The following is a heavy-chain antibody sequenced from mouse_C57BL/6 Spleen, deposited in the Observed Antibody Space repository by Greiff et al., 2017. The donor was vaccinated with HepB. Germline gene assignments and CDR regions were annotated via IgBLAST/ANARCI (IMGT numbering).Heavy chain of an antibody. CDR1: GYSFTGYY. J-gene: IGHJ3*01. CDR2: INPSTGGT. V-gene: IGHV1-42*01. CDR3: ARRDYSPFAY. D-gene: IGHD2-12*01. Sequence: VQLQQSGPELVKPGASVKISCKASGYSFTGYYMNWVKQSPEKSLEWIGEINPSTGGTTYNQKFKAKATLTVDKSSSTAYMQLKSLTSEDSAVYYCARRDYSPFAYWGQGTLVTVSA.